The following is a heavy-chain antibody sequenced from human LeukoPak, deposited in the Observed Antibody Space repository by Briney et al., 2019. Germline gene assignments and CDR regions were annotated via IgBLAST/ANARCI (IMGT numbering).Heavy chain of an antibody. J-gene: IGHJ4*02. CDR1: GGTFSSYA. CDR2: IIPIFGTA. D-gene: IGHD2-2*01. V-gene: IGHV1-69*13. Sequence: ASVKVSCKASGGTFSSYAISWVRQAPGQGLEWMGGIIPIFGTANYAQKFQGRVTITADESTSTAYMELSSLTSEDTAVYYCAREGARYCSSASCYGGGVFDYWGQGTLVTVSS. CDR3: AREGARYCSSASCYGGGVFDY.